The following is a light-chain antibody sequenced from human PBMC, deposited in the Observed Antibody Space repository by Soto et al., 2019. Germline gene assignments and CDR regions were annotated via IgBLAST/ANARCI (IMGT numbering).Light chain of an antibody. CDR1: QSVSSSY. J-gene: IGKJ1*01. CDR2: GAS. Sequence: EIVLTQSPGTLSLSPGERATLSCRASQSVSSSYLAWYQQRPGQAPRLLIYGASSRATGIPDRFSGSGSGTDFTLTISRLEPDDFAVYYCHQYGSSLRTFGQGTKVEIK. V-gene: IGKV3-20*01. CDR3: HQYGSSLRT.